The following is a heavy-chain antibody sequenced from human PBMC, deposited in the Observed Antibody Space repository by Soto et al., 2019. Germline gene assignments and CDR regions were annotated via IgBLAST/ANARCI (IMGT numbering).Heavy chain of an antibody. V-gene: IGHV1-18*01. J-gene: IGHJ3*02. CDR3: AGDRDIVVVVAAVDAFDI. CDR1: GYTFTSYG. CDR2: ISAYNGNT. D-gene: IGHD2-15*01. Sequence: QVQLVQSGAEVKKPGASVKVYCKASGYTFTSYGISWVRQAPGQGLEWMGWISAYNGNTNYAQKLQGRVTMTTDTFTSTAYMELRRLRSDDPAVYYCAGDRDIVVVVAAVDAFDIWGKGTMVTVSS.